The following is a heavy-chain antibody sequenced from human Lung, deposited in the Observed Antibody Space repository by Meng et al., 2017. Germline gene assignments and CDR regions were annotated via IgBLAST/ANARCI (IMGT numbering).Heavy chain of an antibody. J-gene: IGHJ4*02. V-gene: IGHV3-74*03. Sequence: GGSLRLSCAASGFTFSSYNMHWVRQTPGEGLVWVSLINTDASSTTYADSVKGRFTISRDDAKNTVYLQMNSLRAEDTAVYYCARDADWVIFDHWGQGALVTVSS. CDR1: GFTFSSYN. CDR2: INTDASST. D-gene: IGHD3-9*01. CDR3: ARDADWVIFDH.